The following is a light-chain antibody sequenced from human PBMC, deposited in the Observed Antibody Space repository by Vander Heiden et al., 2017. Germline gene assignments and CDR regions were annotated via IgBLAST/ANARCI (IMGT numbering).Light chain of an antibody. J-gene: IGKJ4*01. CDR2: VGS. CDR3: RQSLQTPLT. V-gene: IGKV2-28*01. CDR1: PSPLHNNGYNH. Sequence: DIVLTQSPLSLHVTAAEPPSISCRSSPSPLHNNGYNHLDWNLQKPGQSPQLLIYVGSNRASGVPDRLSGRGSGTDFTLKISRVEAQDVGVYCCRQSLQTPLTFGGGTKVEIK.